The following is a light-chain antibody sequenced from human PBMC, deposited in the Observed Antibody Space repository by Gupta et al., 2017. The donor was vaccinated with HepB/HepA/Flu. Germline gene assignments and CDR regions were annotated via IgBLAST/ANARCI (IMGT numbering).Light chain of an antibody. V-gene: IGKV1-39*01. CDR2: AAS. Sequence: DIQMTQSPSSLSASVGDRVTITCRASQSISTYLNWYQQKPGKAPNLLISAASTLHGGVPSRFSGSGSGTDFTLTISSLQPDDFATYYCQQSYSSPPTFGGGTKVEI. CDR3: QQSYSSPPT. J-gene: IGKJ4*01. CDR1: QSISTY.